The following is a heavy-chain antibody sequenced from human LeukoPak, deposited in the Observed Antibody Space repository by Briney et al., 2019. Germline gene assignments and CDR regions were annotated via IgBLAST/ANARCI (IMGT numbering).Heavy chain of an antibody. V-gene: IGHV4-34*01. D-gene: IGHD4-17*01. CDR2: VNHSGRT. Sequence: SETLSLTCAVYGGSFSEHYWSWIRQPPGKGLEWIGEVNHSGRTNYNPSLKSRVTISADRSQNQSSLKLSSVTAADTAVYYCARGLGLRVMTTVTTFDYWGQGTLVTVSS. CDR1: GGSFSEHY. J-gene: IGHJ4*02. CDR3: ARGLGLRVMTTVTTFDY.